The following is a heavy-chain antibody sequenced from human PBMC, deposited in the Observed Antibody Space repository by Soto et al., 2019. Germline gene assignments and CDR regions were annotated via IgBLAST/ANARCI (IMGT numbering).Heavy chain of an antibody. J-gene: IGHJ5*01. V-gene: IGHV3-23*01. CDR2: ISGSGDET. Sequence: GGSLRLSCAASGFTFNNYAMTWARQAPGKGLEWISAISGSGDETHYAESVKGRFTISRDNSKNTLFLQMSSLRPEDAALYFCGKGTFSSVSKTCHSRGLGTLVTVSS. CDR3: GKGTFSSVSKTCHS. D-gene: IGHD6-25*01. CDR1: GFTFNNYA.